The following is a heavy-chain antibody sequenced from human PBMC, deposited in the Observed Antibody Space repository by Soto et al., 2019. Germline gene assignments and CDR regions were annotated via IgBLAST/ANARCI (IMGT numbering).Heavy chain of an antibody. J-gene: IGHJ4*02. V-gene: IGHV1-69*12. CDR2: IIPMFGTA. D-gene: IGHD5-18*01. CDR3: ARGIQLWIRRINNGYSG. Sequence: QVQLVQSGAEVKKPESSVKVSCKAPGGTFSTYAISWVRQAPGQGLEWMGGIIPMFGTANYAQRFQDRVTITADASTNTVYMELSSLRSEDTAVYFCARGIQLWIRRINNGYSGWGQGTLVTVSS. CDR1: GGTFSTYA.